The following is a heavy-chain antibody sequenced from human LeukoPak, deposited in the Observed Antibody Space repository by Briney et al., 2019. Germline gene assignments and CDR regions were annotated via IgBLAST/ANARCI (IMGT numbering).Heavy chain of an antibody. CDR2: IYTSGST. CDR1: GGSISSYY. V-gene: IGHV4-4*07. D-gene: IGHD3-22*01. Sequence: SETLSLTCTVSGGSISSYYWSWIRQPAGKGLEWIGRIYTSGSTNYNPSLKSRVTMSVDTSKNQFSLKLSSVTAADTAAYHCARETYYYDSSGYHGLLYYYYYGMDVWGQGTTVTVSS. J-gene: IGHJ6*02. CDR3: ARETYYYDSSGYHGLLYYYYYGMDV.